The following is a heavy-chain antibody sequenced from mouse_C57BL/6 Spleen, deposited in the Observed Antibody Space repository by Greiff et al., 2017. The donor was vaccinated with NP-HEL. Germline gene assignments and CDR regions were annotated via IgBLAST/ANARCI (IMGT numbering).Heavy chain of an antibody. CDR3: TTDVSSSYAMDY. Sequence: EVKLMESGAELVRPGASVKLSCTASGFNIKDYYMHWVKQRPEQGLEWIGRIDPEDGDTEYAPKFQGKATMTADTSSNTAYLQLSSLTSEDTAVYYCTTDVSSSYAMDYWGQGTSVTVSS. CDR1: GFNIKDYY. D-gene: IGHD1-1*01. J-gene: IGHJ4*01. CDR2: IDPEDGDT. V-gene: IGHV14-1*01.